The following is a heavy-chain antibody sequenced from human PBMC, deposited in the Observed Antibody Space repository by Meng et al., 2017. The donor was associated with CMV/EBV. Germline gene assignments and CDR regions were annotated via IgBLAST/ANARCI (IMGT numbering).Heavy chain of an antibody. Sequence: GGSLRLSCAASGFTFSSYWMSWVRQAPGKGLEWVANINQDGSEKYYVDSVKGRFTISRDNAKNSLYLQMNSLRAEDTAVYYCAREWGGIVVVPAAMGIDYWGQGTLVTVSS. CDR1: GFTFSSYW. V-gene: IGHV3-7*01. D-gene: IGHD2-2*01. J-gene: IGHJ4*02. CDR2: INQDGSEK. CDR3: AREWGGIVVVPAAMGIDY.